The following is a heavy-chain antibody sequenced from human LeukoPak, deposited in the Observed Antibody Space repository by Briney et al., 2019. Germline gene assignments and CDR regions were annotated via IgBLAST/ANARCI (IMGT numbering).Heavy chain of an antibody. D-gene: IGHD3-10*01. J-gene: IGHJ3*02. CDR3: AREGYYGTFDI. V-gene: IGHV3-48*02. CDR2: IGANSAI. Sequence: GGSLRLSCAASGFTFSDYSMNWVRQAPGKGLEWVSYIGANSAIYYADSVKGRFTISRDNAKNSLSLQMNSLRDDDTAVYYCAREGYYGTFDIWGQGTMVTVSS. CDR1: GFTFSDYS.